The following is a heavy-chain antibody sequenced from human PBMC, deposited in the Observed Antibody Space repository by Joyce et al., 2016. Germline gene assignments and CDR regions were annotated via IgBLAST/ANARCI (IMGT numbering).Heavy chain of an antibody. CDR3: ARGGMITRRYFGY. D-gene: IGHD3-16*01. V-gene: IGHV3-23*01. CDR1: GFTFSNYG. J-gene: IGHJ4*02. CDR2: ITGRGSGT. Sequence: EVQLLESGGGLVQPGGSLRLSCGASGFTFSNYGMSWVRQAPVEGLEGVSTITGRGSGTYYADSVKGLFTIARDNSKNTLDLQMNSLRGEDTAVYYCARGGMITRRYFGYWGQGTLVTVSS.